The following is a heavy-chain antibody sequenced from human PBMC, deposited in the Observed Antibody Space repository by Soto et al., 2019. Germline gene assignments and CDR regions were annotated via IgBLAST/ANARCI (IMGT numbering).Heavy chain of an antibody. Sequence: SETLSLTCTVSGGSISSNYWTWIRQPPGKGLEWIGYVYNSGSTNYNPSLKSRVNISEDTSKSQLSLKLSSVTAADTDVYFCVRVAGSASWYETDSWGQGILVTVSS. CDR1: GGSISSNY. CDR3: VRVAGSASWYETDS. V-gene: IGHV4-59*08. D-gene: IGHD6-13*01. CDR2: VYNSGST. J-gene: IGHJ4*02.